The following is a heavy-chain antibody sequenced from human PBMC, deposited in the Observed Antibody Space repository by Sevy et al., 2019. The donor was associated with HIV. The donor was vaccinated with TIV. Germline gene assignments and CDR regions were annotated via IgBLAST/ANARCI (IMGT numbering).Heavy chain of an antibody. D-gene: IGHD6-6*01. J-gene: IGHJ6*02. V-gene: IGHV3-7*01. CDR3: AREAIAARRRSYYYYGMDV. CDR2: IKQDGSEK. CDR1: GFTFSSYW. Sequence: GESLKISCAASGFTFSSYWMSWVRQAPGKGLEWVANIKQDGSEKYYVDSVKGRFTISRDNAKNSLYLQMNSLRAEDTAVYYCAREAIAARRRSYYYYGMDVWGQGTTVTVSS.